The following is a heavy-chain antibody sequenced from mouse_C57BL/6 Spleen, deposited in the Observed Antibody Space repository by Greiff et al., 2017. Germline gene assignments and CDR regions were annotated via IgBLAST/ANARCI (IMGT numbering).Heavy chain of an antibody. CDR1: GYTFTEYT. D-gene: IGHD1-1*01. V-gene: IGHV1-62-2*01. CDR2: FYPGSGSI. J-gene: IGHJ2*01. Sequence: QVQLQQSGAELVKPGASVKLSCKASGYTFTEYTIHWVKQRSGQGLEWIGWFYPGSGSIKYNEKFKDKATLTADKSSSTVYMELSRLTSEDSAVYFCARHEGFLITTVVDYFDYWGQGTTLTVSS. CDR3: ARHEGFLITTVVDYFDY.